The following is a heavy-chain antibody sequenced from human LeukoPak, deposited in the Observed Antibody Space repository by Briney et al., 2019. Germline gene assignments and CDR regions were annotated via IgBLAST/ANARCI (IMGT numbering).Heavy chain of an antibody. CDR3: ARGRWLLRSFDY. Sequence: PSETLSLTCAVYGGSFSGYYWSWIRQPPGKGLEWIGEINHSGSTNYNPSLKSRVTISVDTSKNQFSLKLSSVTAADTAVYYCARGRWLLRSFDYWGQGTLVTVSS. V-gene: IGHV4-34*01. CDR1: GGSFSGYY. D-gene: IGHD5-12*01. CDR2: INHSGST. J-gene: IGHJ4*02.